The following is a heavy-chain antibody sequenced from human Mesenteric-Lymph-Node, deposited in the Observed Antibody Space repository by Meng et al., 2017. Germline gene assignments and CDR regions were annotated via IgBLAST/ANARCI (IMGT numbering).Heavy chain of an antibody. CDR3: ARDRGHPDSFDI. Sequence: GESLKISCAASGFTFSSYWMHWVRQAPGKGLVWVSRINSDGSSTSYADSVKGRFTISRDNAKNTLYLDLNSLRAEDTAVYYCARDRGHPDSFDIWGQGTVVTVSS. CDR1: GFTFSSYW. CDR2: INSDGSST. J-gene: IGHJ3*02. V-gene: IGHV3-74*01. D-gene: IGHD3-10*01.